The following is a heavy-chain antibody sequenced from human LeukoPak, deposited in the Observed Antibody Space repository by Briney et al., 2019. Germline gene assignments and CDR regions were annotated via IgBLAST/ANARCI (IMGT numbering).Heavy chain of an antibody. CDR1: GFTFSDYY. CDR2: ISSSGSTI. CDR3: AKDKEYYYGSGSYYYFDS. V-gene: IGHV3-11*01. Sequence: GGSLRLSCAASGFTFSDYYMSWIRQAPGKGLEWVSYISSSGSTIYYADSVKGRFTISRDNSKNTLYLQMNSLRAEDTAIYYCAKDKEYYYGSGSYYYFDSWGQGTLVTVSS. D-gene: IGHD3-10*01. J-gene: IGHJ4*02.